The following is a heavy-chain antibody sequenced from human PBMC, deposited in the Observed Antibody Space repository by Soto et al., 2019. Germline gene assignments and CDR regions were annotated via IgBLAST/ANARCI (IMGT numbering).Heavy chain of an antibody. CDR1: GYTFTGYY. J-gene: IGHJ5*02. Sequence: ASVKVSCKASGYTFTGYYMHWVRQAPGQGLEWMGWISAYNGNTNYAQKLQGRVTMTTDTSTSTAYMELRSLRSDDTAVYYCARTTRYCSSTSCYDWFDPWGQGTLVTAPQ. CDR2: ISAYNGNT. V-gene: IGHV1-18*04. D-gene: IGHD2-2*01. CDR3: ARTTRYCSSTSCYDWFDP.